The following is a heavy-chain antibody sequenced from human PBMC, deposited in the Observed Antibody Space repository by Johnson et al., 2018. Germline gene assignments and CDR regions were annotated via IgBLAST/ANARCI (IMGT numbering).Heavy chain of an antibody. Sequence: QVQLVQSGAEVKKPGASVKVSCKASGYSFTRYAMHWVRQAPGQRLEWMGWINPVNGDTKYSQNFQGRVTITRDTSASTAYMELSNLRSEDTAVYYCESDPAGITSTNEYFHHWGQGSLVNVSS. CDR1: GYSFTRYA. CDR2: INPVNGDT. D-gene: IGHD5-24*01. CDR3: ESDPAGITSTNEYFHH. J-gene: IGHJ1*01. V-gene: IGHV1-3*01.